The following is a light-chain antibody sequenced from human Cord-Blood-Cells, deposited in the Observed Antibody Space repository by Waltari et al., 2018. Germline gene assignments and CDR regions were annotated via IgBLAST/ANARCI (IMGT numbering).Light chain of an antibody. CDR1: QSVSSN. J-gene: IGKJ1*01. CDR3: QQYNNWPWT. CDR2: GAS. Sequence: EIVMTQSPATLSVSPGERATLSCRASQSVSSNLAWYQQKPGQAPRLLIYGASRATGIPARFSGSGSGTEFTLTISSLQSEDFAVYYCQQYNNWPWTFGQGTKVEIK. V-gene: IGKV3-15*01.